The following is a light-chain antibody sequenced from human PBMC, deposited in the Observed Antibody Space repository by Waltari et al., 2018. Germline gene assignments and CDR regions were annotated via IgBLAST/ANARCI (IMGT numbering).Light chain of an antibody. CDR2: PNT. J-gene: IGLJ3*02. V-gene: IGLV1-44*01. CDR1: SSNIGSTT. Sequence: QSVLTQSPSASGTPGQRVTISCSGSSSNIGSTTVNWYQHLPGTAPELRIYPNTQRHSGVPDPFSGSKSGTSASLAISGLQSEDEADYFCAAWDDRLNGPVFGGGTKVTVL. CDR3: AAWDDRLNGPV.